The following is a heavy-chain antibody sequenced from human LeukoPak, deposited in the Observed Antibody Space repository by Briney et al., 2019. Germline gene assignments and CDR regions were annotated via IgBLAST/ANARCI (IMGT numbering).Heavy chain of an antibody. J-gene: IGHJ5*02. Sequence: SETLSLTCAVYGGSFSGYYWSWIRQPPGKRLEWIGEINHSGSTNYNPSLKSRVTISVDTSKNQFPLKLSSVTAADTAVYYCARGRYIVLMVYAPTKNWFDPWGQGTLVTVSS. D-gene: IGHD2-8*01. CDR2: INHSGST. V-gene: IGHV4-34*01. CDR1: GGSFSGYY. CDR3: ARGRYIVLMVYAPTKNWFDP.